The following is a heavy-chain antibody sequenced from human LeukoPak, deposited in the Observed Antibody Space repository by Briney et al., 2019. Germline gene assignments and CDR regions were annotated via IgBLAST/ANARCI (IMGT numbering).Heavy chain of an antibody. CDR3: ARETADSSGYYYVDY. Sequence: SETLSLTCTVSGGSISSSSYYWGWIRQPPGKGLEWIGSIYYSGSTYYNPSLKSRVTISVDTSKNQFSLKLSSVTAADTAVYYCARETADSSGYYYVDYWGQGTLVTVSS. CDR1: GGSISSSSYY. D-gene: IGHD3-22*01. CDR2: IYYSGST. J-gene: IGHJ4*02. V-gene: IGHV4-39*07.